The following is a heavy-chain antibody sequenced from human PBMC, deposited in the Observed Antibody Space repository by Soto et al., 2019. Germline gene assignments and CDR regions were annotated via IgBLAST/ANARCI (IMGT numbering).Heavy chain of an antibody. CDR3: ARPKSSGWRGGFDY. CDR1: GDSIYSSSYY. J-gene: IGHJ4*02. CDR2: IFYSGST. V-gene: IGHV4-39*01. D-gene: IGHD6-19*01. Sequence: QLQLQESGPGLVKPSETLSLTCTVSGDSIYSSSYYWGWIRQPPGKGLEWIGSIFYSGSTYYNPSPKSRVTISVDTSNNQFSLKLTSVTAADTAVFYCARPKSSGWRGGFDYWGQGTLVTVSS.